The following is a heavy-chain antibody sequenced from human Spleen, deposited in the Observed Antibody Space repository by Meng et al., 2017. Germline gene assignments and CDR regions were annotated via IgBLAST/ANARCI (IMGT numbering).Heavy chain of an antibody. V-gene: IGHV3-30*04. D-gene: IGHD3-22*01. CDR2: LSYDGGDE. CDR1: GFTVSGYA. CDR3: LIDHDSSAYSFEL. Sequence: GGSLRLSCAVSGFTVSGYAMHWVRQAPGKGLEWVAVLSYDGGDEYYAASVKGRFTISRDNSKGTLFLQMDNLRAEDTALYHCLIDHDSSAYSFELWGQGTVVTVSS. J-gene: IGHJ4*02.